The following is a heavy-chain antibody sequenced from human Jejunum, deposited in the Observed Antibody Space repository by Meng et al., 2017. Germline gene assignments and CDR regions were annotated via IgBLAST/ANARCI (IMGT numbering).Heavy chain of an antibody. Sequence: QGPLQRGGAGLLKPSETLSLPCAVNGGSFGTYYWTWFRQSPEKGLEWIGEINRSGSTSSNPSLKSRVAISMDTSKNQFFLRLDSATAADTAVYYCARGRSIDFRLAKYDYWGQGTLVTVSS. J-gene: IGHJ4*02. V-gene: IGHV4-34*01. CDR3: ARGRSIDFRLAKYDY. CDR1: GGSFGTYY. CDR2: INRSGST. D-gene: IGHD3-3*01.